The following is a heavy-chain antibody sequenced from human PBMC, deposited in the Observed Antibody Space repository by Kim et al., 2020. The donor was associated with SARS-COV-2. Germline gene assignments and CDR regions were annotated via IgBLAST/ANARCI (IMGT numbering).Heavy chain of an antibody. D-gene: IGHD3-22*01. CDR3: AIYYYDRSGYDY. V-gene: IGHV3-23*01. Sequence: GGSLRLSCAASGFTFSSYAMSWVRQAPGKGLEWVSSIKTSASGGNTYYAGSVRGRFTISRDDSTAILYLQMNRLKVEDTARYYCAIYYYDRSGYDYWGQG. CDR1: GFTFSSYA. J-gene: IGHJ4*02. CDR2: IKTSASGGNT.